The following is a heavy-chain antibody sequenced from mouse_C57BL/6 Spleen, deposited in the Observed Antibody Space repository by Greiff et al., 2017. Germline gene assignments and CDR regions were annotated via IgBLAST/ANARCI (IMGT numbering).Heavy chain of an antibody. J-gene: IGHJ4*01. CDR1: GYTFTSYW. D-gene: IGHD1-1*01. Sequence: QVQLKQPGAELVRPGSSVKLSCKASGYTFTSYWMHWVKQRPIQGLEWIGNIDPSDSETHYNQKFKDKATLTVDKSSSTAYMQLSSLTSEDSAVYYCARGNYGSSWAMDYWGQGTSVTVSS. CDR3: ARGNYGSSWAMDY. V-gene: IGHV1-52*01. CDR2: IDPSDSET.